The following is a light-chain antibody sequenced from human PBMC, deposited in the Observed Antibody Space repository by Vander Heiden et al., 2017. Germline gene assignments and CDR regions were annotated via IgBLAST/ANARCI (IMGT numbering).Light chain of an antibody. V-gene: IGLV3-21*02. Sequence: SYVLTQPHSVSVAPGQTANIPCAGNDIGNKYVHWYRQKPGQAPVVVVVADSVRPSGIPERFSCSNAGNTATRKSSRVEAGDEADYYCHVWDSPGDHWVVGTGTKVTVL. J-gene: IGLJ1*01. CDR1: DIGNKY. CDR2: ADS. CDR3: HVWDSPGDHWV.